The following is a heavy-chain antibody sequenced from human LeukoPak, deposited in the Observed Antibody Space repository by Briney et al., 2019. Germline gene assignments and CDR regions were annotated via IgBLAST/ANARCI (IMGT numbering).Heavy chain of an antibody. V-gene: IGHV4-39*06. Sequence: SETLSLTCTVSGRSLSSSSYYWGWLRQPPGKGLEWIASIYHSESTYYNPSLKSQFTISVDTSHNQFALKLSYLTAPDCVAVFCARALGSFDSWGQGRMVTVSS. J-gene: IGHJ3*02. CDR2: IYHSEST. CDR3: ARALGSFDS. CDR1: GRSLSSSSYY.